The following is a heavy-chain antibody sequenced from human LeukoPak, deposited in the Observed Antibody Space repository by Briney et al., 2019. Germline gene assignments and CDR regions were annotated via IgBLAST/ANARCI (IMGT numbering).Heavy chain of an antibody. V-gene: IGHV5-51*01. CDR3: AKQRRKTGAMVTSVFDY. CDR1: GYSFTSYW. Sequence: GESLKISCKGSGYSFTSYWIGWVRQMPGKGLEWMGIIYPGDSDTRYSPSFQGQVTISADKSISTAYLQWSRRNAHAPAMYYLAKQRRKTGAMVTSVFDYWGQGTLVTVSS. D-gene: IGHD5-18*01. J-gene: IGHJ4*02. CDR2: IYPGDSDT.